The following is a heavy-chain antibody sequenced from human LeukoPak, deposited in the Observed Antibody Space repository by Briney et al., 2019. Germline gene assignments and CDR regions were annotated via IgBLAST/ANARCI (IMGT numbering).Heavy chain of an antibody. Sequence: GGSLRLSCAASGFTFSSYSMNWVRQAPGKGLEWVSYISSSSSTIYYAASVKGRFTISRDNAKNSLYLQMNSLRAEDRAVYYWPRGITYYSDSSGYVHLRGFEYWGQGTLVTVSS. J-gene: IGHJ4*02. CDR1: GFTFSSYS. CDR2: ISSSSSTI. D-gene: IGHD3-22*01. V-gene: IGHV3-48*01. CDR3: PRGITYYSDSSGYVHLRGFEY.